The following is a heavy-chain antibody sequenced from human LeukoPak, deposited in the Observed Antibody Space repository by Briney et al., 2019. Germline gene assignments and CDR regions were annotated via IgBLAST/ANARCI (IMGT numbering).Heavy chain of an antibody. J-gene: IGHJ2*01. D-gene: IGHD4-17*01. CDR1: GGSISSYY. V-gene: IGHV4-59*12. CDR2: IYYSGST. CDR3: ARSGRYGDHRYFDL. Sequence: SETLSLTCTVSGGSISSYYWSWIRQPPGEGLEWIGYIYYSGSTYYNPSLKSRVTISVDTSKSQLSLKLSSVTAADTAVYYCARSGRYGDHRYFDLWGRGTLVTVSS.